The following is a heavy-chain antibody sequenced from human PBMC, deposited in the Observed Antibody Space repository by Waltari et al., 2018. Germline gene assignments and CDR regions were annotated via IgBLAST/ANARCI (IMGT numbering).Heavy chain of an antibody. J-gene: IGHJ6*02. V-gene: IGHV3-30*04. D-gene: IGHD3-22*01. Sequence: QVQLVESGGGVVQPGRSLRLSCTASEFTFSSYAMHWVRQAPGKGLEGVAVISYNERNIYYVDSVKGRFTISRDNSKKMLYLQMNSLITEDTAVYYCARDYCDRTNCHGMDVWG. CDR1: EFTFSSYA. CDR2: ISYNERNI. CDR3: ARDYCDRTNCHGMDV.